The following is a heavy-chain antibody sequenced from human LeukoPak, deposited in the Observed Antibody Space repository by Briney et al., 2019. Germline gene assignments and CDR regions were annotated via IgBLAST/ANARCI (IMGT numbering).Heavy chain of an antibody. D-gene: IGHD2-2*01. CDR1: GFTFSNAW. CDR2: IKSKTDGCTT. Sequence: GGSLRLSCAASGFTFSNAWMSWVRQAPGKGLEWVGRIKSKTDGCTTDHAAPVKGRFTISRDDSKNTLYLQMNSLKTEDTAVYYCTPVLGRGDCSSTSCHPNWFDPWGQGTLVTVSS. J-gene: IGHJ5*02. CDR3: TPVLGRGDCSSTSCHPNWFDP. V-gene: IGHV3-15*01.